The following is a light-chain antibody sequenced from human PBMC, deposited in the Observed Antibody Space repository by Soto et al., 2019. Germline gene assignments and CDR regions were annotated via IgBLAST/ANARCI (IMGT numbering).Light chain of an antibody. Sequence: EIIMTQSPATLSVSPGEGVTLSCRASQGVGSTLAWYRQQPGQAPRLLIYDAYIRASGVPARFSGSGSGTEFTLTISGLQSEDFAVYFCQHYKTWPLAFGGGTKVEIK. CDR2: DAY. CDR3: QHYKTWPLA. V-gene: IGKV3-15*01. J-gene: IGKJ4*01. CDR1: QGVGST.